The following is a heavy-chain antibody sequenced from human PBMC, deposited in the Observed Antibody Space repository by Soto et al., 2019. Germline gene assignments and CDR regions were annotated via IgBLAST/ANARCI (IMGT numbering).Heavy chain of an antibody. Sequence: SETLSLTCAVSGGSISSGGYSWSWIRLPPGKGLEWIGYIYHSGSTYYNPSLKSRVTISVDRSKNQFSLKLSSVTAADTAVYYCARGGVDYYDSSGYYFSPYYFDYWGQGTLVTVSS. V-gene: IGHV4-30-2*01. CDR2: IYHSGST. CDR3: ARGGVDYYDSSGYYFSPYYFDY. CDR1: GGSISSGGYS. J-gene: IGHJ4*02. D-gene: IGHD3-22*01.